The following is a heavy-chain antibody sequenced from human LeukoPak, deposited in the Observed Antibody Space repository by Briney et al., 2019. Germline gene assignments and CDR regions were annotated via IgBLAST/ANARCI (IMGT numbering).Heavy chain of an antibody. V-gene: IGHV3-64D*06. CDR3: VGDQVDNVGWLT. Sequence: GGSLRFSCSASGFIFSTYTMYWVRQAPGKGLEFVSVINGDGRTTYYADSVKGRFTISRDNSKNTLYLQMNSLRAEDTAVYYCVGDQVDNVGWLTWGQGTRVTVSS. CDR1: GFIFSTYT. D-gene: IGHD5-12*01. J-gene: IGHJ5*02. CDR2: INGDGRTT.